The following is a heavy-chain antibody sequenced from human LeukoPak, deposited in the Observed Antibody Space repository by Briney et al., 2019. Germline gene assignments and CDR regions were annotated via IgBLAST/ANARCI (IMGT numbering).Heavy chain of an antibody. D-gene: IGHD1-26*01. Sequence: SGTLSLTCAVSGAFITNSHWWSWARQPPGKGLEWIGEIYHSGTTNYNPSLQSRVTMSVDKSKNQFSLKLSSVTAADTAVYYCAREIRIVGATTLDYWGQGTLVTVSS. CDR2: IYHSGTT. CDR3: AREIRIVGATTLDY. V-gene: IGHV4-4*02. CDR1: GAFITNSHW. J-gene: IGHJ4*02.